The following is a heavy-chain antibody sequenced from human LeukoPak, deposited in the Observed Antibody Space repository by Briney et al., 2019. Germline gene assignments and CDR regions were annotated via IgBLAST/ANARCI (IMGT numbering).Heavy chain of an antibody. Sequence: SETLSLTCTVSGGSISSSSYYWGWIRQPPGKGLEWIGSIYYSGSTYYNPSLKSRVTISVDTSKNQFSLKLSSVTAEDTAVYYCAKDSYSNYWGQGTLVTVSS. CDR1: GGSISSSSYY. CDR3: AKDSYSNY. CDR2: IYYSGST. V-gene: IGHV4-39*07. D-gene: IGHD4-11*01. J-gene: IGHJ4*02.